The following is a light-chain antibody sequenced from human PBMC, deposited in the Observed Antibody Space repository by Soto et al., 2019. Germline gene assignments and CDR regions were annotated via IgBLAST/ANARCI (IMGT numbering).Light chain of an antibody. CDR3: SSYTSSSTVV. CDR2: EVS. Sequence: QSALTQPASVSGSPGQSITISCTGTSSDVGGYDYVSWYQQTPGKAPKLMICEVSNRPSGVSNRFSGSKSGNTASLTISGLQAEDEADYYCSSYTSSSTVVFGGGTQLTVL. J-gene: IGLJ2*01. V-gene: IGLV2-14*01. CDR1: SSDVGGYDY.